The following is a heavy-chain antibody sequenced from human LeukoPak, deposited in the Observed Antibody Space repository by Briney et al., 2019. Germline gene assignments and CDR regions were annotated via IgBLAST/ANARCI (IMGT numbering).Heavy chain of an antibody. Sequence: GESLRLSCAASGFSFSSYWMSWVRQPPGKGLEWVANINPDGSNMLYVDSVKGRFTISRDNAKNSLYLQMNNLRAEDTAVYFCVSGFLQWLYWGQGTLVTVSS. D-gene: IGHD3-3*01. CDR1: GFSFSSYW. J-gene: IGHJ4*02. V-gene: IGHV3-7*01. CDR2: INPDGSNM. CDR3: VSGFLQWLY.